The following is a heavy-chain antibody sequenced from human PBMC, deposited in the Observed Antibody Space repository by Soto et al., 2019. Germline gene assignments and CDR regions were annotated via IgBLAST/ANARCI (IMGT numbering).Heavy chain of an antibody. J-gene: IGHJ4*02. V-gene: IGHV3-11*06. Sequence: QAQLVESGGGLVQPGGSLRLSCVVSGFTFSDYYMSWIRQAPGKGLEWISYISNSGTYTNYADSVKGRFTISRDNAKNSLYRRMNGLRVEDTAVYYCVRGRGGDWGQVTLVTVSS. CDR1: GFTFSDYY. CDR3: VRGRGGD. D-gene: IGHD3-10*01. CDR2: ISNSGTYT.